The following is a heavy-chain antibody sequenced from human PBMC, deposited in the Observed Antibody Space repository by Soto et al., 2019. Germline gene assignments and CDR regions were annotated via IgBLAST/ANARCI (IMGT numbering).Heavy chain of an antibody. Sequence: SVKVYLRASGGTFISYAVSWVRQGPGQGLEWMGGIIPIFGTANYAQKFQGRVTITADKSTSTAYMELSSLRSEDTAVYYCAREKTRNIVVVPGAVLGMDVWGQGTTVTVSS. CDR2: IIPIFGTA. CDR1: GGTFISYA. CDR3: AREKTRNIVVVPGAVLGMDV. V-gene: IGHV1-69*06. D-gene: IGHD2-2*01. J-gene: IGHJ6*02.